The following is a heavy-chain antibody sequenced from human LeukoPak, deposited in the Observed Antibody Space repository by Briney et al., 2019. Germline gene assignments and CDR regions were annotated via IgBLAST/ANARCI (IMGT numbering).Heavy chain of an antibody. J-gene: IGHJ4*02. CDR3: ARDNWNVVFDY. V-gene: IGHV3-33*01. CDR2: IWYDGSNK. Sequence: PGGSLRLSCAASGFTFSSYGMHWVRQAPGEGLEWVAVIWYDGSNKYYADSVKGRFTISRDNSKNTLYPQMNSLRAEDTAVYYCARDNWNVVFDYWGQGTLVTVSS. D-gene: IGHD1-1*01. CDR1: GFTFSSYG.